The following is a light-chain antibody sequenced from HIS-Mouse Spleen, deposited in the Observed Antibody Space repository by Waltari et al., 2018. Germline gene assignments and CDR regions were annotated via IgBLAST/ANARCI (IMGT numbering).Light chain of an antibody. CDR2: WAS. Sequence: DIVMTQYPDSLAVSLGERATINCKSSPSVLYSPNNKNYLAWYQQKPGQPPKLLIYWASTRESGVPDRFSGSGSGTDFTLTISSLQAEDVAVYYCQQYYSTPLTFGGGTKVEIK. J-gene: IGKJ4*01. CDR1: PSVLYSPNNKNY. CDR3: QQYYSTPLT. V-gene: IGKV4-1*01.